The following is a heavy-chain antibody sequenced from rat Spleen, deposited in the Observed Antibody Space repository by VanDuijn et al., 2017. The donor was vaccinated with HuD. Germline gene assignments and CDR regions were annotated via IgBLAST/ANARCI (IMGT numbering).Heavy chain of an antibody. CDR2: MWTGGGT. J-gene: IGHJ2*01. CDR1: GFSLTSYN. Sequence: QVQLKESGPALVQPSQTLSLTCTVSGFSLTSYNVHWVRQTTGKGLEWMGVMWTGGGTDSNPDFKSRLSISRDTSKSQVFLKMNSLQTEDMATYYCAREMGLTYGLFPFDFWGQGVMVTVSS. V-gene: IGHV2-30*01. CDR3: AREMGLTYGLFPFDF. D-gene: IGHD1-6*01.